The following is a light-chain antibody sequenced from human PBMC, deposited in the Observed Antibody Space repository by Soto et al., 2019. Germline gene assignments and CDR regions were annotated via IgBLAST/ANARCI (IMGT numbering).Light chain of an antibody. V-gene: IGLV1-44*01. CDR2: SNN. J-gene: IGLJ2*01. CDR1: SSNIGSNT. Sequence: QSVLTQPPSASGTPGQRVTISCSGSSSNIGSNTVNWYQQLPGTAPKLLIYSNNQRPSGVPDRFSGSKSGTSASLAISGLQSEDEADYHCAAWDDSLNGVVFGGGTQLNVL. CDR3: AAWDDSLNGVV.